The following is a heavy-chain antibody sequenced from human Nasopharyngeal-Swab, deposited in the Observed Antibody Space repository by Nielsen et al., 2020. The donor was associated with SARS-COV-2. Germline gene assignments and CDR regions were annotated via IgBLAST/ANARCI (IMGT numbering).Heavy chain of an antibody. J-gene: IGHJ6*04. V-gene: IGHV4-31*02. D-gene: IGHD3-22*01. CDR2: IYYSGST. CDR3: ARGFVGAYYDSNLDA. Sequence: WIRQPPGKGLEWIGYIYYSGSTYYNPSLKSRVTISVDTSKNQFSLKLSSVTAADTAVYYCARGFVGAYYDSNLDAWGKGTTVTVSS.